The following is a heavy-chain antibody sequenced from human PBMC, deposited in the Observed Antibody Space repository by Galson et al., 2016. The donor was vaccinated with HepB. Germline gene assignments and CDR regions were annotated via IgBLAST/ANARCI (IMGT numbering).Heavy chain of an antibody. D-gene: IGHD4-23*01. CDR1: GFTFSNYW. V-gene: IGHV3-74*01. Sequence: SLRLSCAASGFTFSNYWMHWVRQVPGKGLVWVSRINSNGSTTNYADSVKGRFTMSRDNAKNTLFLQMNSLRGEDAAAYYCARGLSTSVVTPYGFWGQGTLVTVSS. J-gene: IGHJ4*02. CDR3: ARGLSTSVVTPYGF. CDR2: INSNGSTT.